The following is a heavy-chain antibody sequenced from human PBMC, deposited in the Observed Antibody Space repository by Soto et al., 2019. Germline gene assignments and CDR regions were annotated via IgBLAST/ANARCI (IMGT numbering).Heavy chain of an antibody. J-gene: IGHJ3*02. Sequence: QITLKESGPPPVKPTQTLTLTCTFSGFSLSTSGVGVGWIRQPPGKALEWLALIYWDDDKRYSPPLKSRLTITKDTSKNQVVLTMTNMDPVDTATYYCAHRRTGRGADAFDIWGQGTMVTVSS. V-gene: IGHV2-5*02. CDR1: GFSLSTSGVG. CDR3: AHRRTGRGADAFDI. D-gene: IGHD3-10*01. CDR2: IYWDDDK.